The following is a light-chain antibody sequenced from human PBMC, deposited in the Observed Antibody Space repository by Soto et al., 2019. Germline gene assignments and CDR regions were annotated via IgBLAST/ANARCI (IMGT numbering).Light chain of an antibody. CDR3: QQYDNLPYT. J-gene: IGKJ2*01. CDR1: QDISNY. V-gene: IGKV1-33*01. Sequence: DIPMTQSPSSLSASVGDRVTITCQASQDISNYLNWYQQKPGKAPKLLIYDASNLETGVPSRFRGSGSGIYFTFTISSLQPEDSVTYYCQQYDNLPYTLGQGTKLEIK. CDR2: DAS.